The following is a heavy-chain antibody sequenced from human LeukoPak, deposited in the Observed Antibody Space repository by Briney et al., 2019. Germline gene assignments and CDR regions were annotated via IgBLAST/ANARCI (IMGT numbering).Heavy chain of an antibody. J-gene: IGHJ4*02. CDR3: ARDLYGSGSYAFDY. D-gene: IGHD3-10*01. Sequence: ASVKVSCKASGYTFTSYDINWVRQATGQGLEWMGWMNPNSGNTGYAQKFQGRATMTRNTSISTAYMELSSLRSEDTAVYYCARDLYGSGSYAFDYWGQGTLVTVSS. CDR2: MNPNSGNT. CDR1: GYTFTSYD. V-gene: IGHV1-8*01.